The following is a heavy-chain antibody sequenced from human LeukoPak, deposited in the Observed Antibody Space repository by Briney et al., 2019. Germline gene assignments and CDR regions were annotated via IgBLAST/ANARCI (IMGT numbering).Heavy chain of an antibody. CDR2: ISGSGGST. Sequence: PGGSLRLSCAASGFTFSSYAMSWVRQAPGKGLEWVSAISGSGGSTYYADSVKGRFTISRDNSKNTLYLQMNSLRAEDTAVYYCARDGSHIMRLGGDAFDIWGQGTMVTVSS. D-gene: IGHD3-16*01. CDR3: ARDGSHIMRLGGDAFDI. J-gene: IGHJ3*02. V-gene: IGHV3-23*01. CDR1: GFTFSSYA.